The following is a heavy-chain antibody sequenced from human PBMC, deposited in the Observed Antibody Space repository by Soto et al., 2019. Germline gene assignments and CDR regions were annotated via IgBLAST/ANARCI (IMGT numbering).Heavy chain of an antibody. CDR1: GGSNRNYY. J-gene: IGHJ4*02. Sequence: PSETLSLTCTVSGGSNRNYYWSWMRQSPGKRLKRIRYIYDTRSTSYNPSHKSRVTISLDTSINHLSLRLTTVTAADTAVYYCESLTPNGYIKYWGPGTLVTVSS. D-gene: IGHD5-18*01. V-gene: IGHV4-59*08. CDR3: ESLTPNGYIKY. CDR2: IYDTRST.